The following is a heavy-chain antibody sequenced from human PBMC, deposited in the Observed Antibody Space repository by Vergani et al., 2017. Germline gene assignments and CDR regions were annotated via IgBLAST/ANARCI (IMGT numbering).Heavy chain of an antibody. J-gene: IGHJ2*01. V-gene: IGHV3-9*02. Sequence: EVQLLESGGGLVQPGRSQRLSCAASGFTSDDFAMHWVRQAPGKGLEWVSGISWISGSIGYADSVKGRFTIARANAKNSLYLQMNSLRAEDTDLYYCAKAGYCSSTSCYTGLYVDVWSRGSLVTVSS. CDR2: ISWISGSI. CDR3: AKAGYCSSTSCYTGLYVDV. CDR1: GFTSDDFA. D-gene: IGHD2-2*02.